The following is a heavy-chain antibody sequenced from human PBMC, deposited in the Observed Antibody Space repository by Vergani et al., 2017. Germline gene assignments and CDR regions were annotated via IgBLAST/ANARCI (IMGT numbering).Heavy chain of an antibody. CDR2: IYYSGST. J-gene: IGHJ4*02. Sequence: QLQLQESGPGLVKPSETLSLTCTVSGGSISSSSYYWGWIRQPPGKGREWIGSIYYSGSTYYNPSLKSRVTVSVDTSKTQCSLKLSSVTAADTAVYDCARQGLILSYRYYYDYWGQGTLVTVAS. CDR1: GGSISSSSYY. D-gene: IGHD3-16*01. V-gene: IGHV4-39*01. CDR3: ARQGLILSYRYYYDY.